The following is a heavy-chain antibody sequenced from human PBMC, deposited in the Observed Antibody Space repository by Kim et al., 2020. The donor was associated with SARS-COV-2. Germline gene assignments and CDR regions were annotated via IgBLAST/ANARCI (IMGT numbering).Heavy chain of an antibody. V-gene: IGHV4-59*13. D-gene: IGHD3-16*01. CDR1: GGSISSYY. CDR3: ARDTFGSRFDP. Sequence: SETLSLTCTVSGGSISSYYWSWIRQPPGKGMEWVGYSYYSGSTNYNPSHKRRVTISVDTAKNQSSLKLSSVTAADTAVYYCARDTFGSRFDPWGQGTLVTVSS. J-gene: IGHJ5*02. CDR2: SYYSGST.